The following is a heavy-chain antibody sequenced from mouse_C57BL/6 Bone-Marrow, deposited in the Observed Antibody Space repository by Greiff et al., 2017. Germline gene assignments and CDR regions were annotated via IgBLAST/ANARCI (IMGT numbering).Heavy chain of an antibody. Sequence: EVQLQQSGPELVKPGASVKISCKASGYTFTDYYMNWVKQSHGKSLEWIGDINPNNGGTSYNQKFKGKATLTVDKSSSTAYMELRSLTSEDSAVYYCARIYDGYYVSLAYWGQGTLVTVSA. D-gene: IGHD2-3*01. J-gene: IGHJ3*01. CDR2: INPNNGGT. CDR1: GYTFTDYY. CDR3: ARIYDGYYVSLAY. V-gene: IGHV1-26*01.